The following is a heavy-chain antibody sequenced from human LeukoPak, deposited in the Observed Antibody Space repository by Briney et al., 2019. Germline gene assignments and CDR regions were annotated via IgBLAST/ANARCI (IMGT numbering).Heavy chain of an antibody. Sequence: PGGSLRLSCAASGFTFSSYAMSWVRQAPGKGLEWVSAISGSGGSTYYADSVKGRFTISRDNSKNTLYLQMNSLRAEDTAVYYCAKGCLPGGHYDSSGYFIHYYYYGMGVWGQGTTVTVSS. CDR1: GFTFSSYA. CDR2: ISGSGGST. D-gene: IGHD3-22*01. V-gene: IGHV3-23*01. CDR3: AKGCLPGGHYDSSGYFIHYYYYGMGV. J-gene: IGHJ6*02.